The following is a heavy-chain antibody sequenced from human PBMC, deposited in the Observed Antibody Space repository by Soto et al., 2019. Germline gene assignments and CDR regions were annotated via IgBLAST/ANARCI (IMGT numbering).Heavy chain of an antibody. J-gene: IGHJ4*02. CDR2: ISYDGGNK. CDR1: GITFSSYA. Sequence: QVQLVESGGGVVQPGRSLRLSCAASGITFSSYAMHWVRQAPGKGLEWVAVISYDGGNKYYADSVKGRFTISRDNSKNTLYPQMNSLRAEDTAVYYCAKDYGYNDYFDYWGQGTLVTVSS. D-gene: IGHD5-12*01. V-gene: IGHV3-30-3*01. CDR3: AKDYGYNDYFDY.